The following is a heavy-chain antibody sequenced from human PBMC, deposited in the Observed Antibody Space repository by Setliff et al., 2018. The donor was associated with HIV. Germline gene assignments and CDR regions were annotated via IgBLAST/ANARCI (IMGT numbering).Heavy chain of an antibody. CDR1: GGTFSNYG. CDR3: ARDYYDSSGYIFFPGLPDY. CDR2: INPTGGST. V-gene: IGHV1-2*02. J-gene: IGHJ4*02. Sequence: GASVKVSCKAYGGTFSNYGISWVRQAPGQGLEWMGVINPTGGSTRNTQKFQGRVTMTRDTSISTAYMELSRLRSDDTAVYYCARDYYDSSGYIFFPGLPDYWGQGTLVTVSS. D-gene: IGHD3-22*01.